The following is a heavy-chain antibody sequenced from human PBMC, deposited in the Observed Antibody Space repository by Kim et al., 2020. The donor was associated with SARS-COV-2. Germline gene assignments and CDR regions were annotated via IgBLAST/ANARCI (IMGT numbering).Heavy chain of an antibody. Sequence: GGSLRLSCAAPGFTFSGSAMHWVRQASGKGLEWVGRIRSKANSYATAYAASVKGRFTISRDDSKNTAYLQMNSLKTEDTAVYYCIRSIAAADDYWGQGTLVTVSS. CDR3: IRSIAAADDY. J-gene: IGHJ4*02. D-gene: IGHD6-13*01. CDR1: GFTFSGSA. V-gene: IGHV3-73*01. CDR2: IRSKANSYAT.